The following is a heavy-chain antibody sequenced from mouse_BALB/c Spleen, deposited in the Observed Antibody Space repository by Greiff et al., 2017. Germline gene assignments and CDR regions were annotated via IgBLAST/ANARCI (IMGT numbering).Heavy chain of an antibody. V-gene: IGHV5-12-2*01. Sequence: EVMLLESGGGLVQPGGSLKLSCAASGFTFSSYTMSWVRQTPEKRLEWVAYISNGGGSTYYPDTVKGRFTISRDNAKNTLYLQMSSLKSEDTAMYYCARNLDYWGQGTTLTVSS. CDR2: ISNGGGST. CDR1: GFTFSSYT. J-gene: IGHJ2*01. CDR3: ARNLDY.